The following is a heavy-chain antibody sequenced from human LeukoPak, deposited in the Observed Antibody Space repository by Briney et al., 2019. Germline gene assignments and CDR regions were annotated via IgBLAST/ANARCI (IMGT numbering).Heavy chain of an antibody. CDR2: IYYSGST. J-gene: IGHJ5*02. CDR3: ARDPNQSSIAARGWFDP. Sequence: SETLSLTCTVSGGSISSYYWSWIRQPPGKGLEWIGYIYYSGSTNYNPSLKSRVTISVDTSKNQFSLKLGSVTAADTAVYYCARDPNQSSIAARGWFDPWGQGTLVTVSS. V-gene: IGHV4-59*13. CDR1: GGSISSYY. D-gene: IGHD6-6*01.